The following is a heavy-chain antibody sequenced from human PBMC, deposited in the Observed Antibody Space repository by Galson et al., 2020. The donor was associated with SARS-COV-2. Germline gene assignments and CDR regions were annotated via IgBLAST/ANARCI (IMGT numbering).Heavy chain of an antibody. V-gene: IGHV3-23*01. CDR3: AKDRDGGGNTRSAFDI. CDR2: ISGTGDSP. J-gene: IGHJ3*02. D-gene: IGHD2-15*01. Sequence: GGSLRLSCAASGFSFRSHAMSWVRQAPGKGLEWVSAISGTGDSPYYADCVRGRFTISRDNSKNTLYVQMNSLRADDTAVYYCAKDRDGGGNTRSAFDIWGQGTMVTVSS. CDR1: GFSFRSHA.